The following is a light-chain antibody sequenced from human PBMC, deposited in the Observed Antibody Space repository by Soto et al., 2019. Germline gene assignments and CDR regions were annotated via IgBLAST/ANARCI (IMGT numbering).Light chain of an antibody. CDR3: HQFDSSLT. V-gene: IGKV3-20*01. CDR2: ATS. J-gene: IGKJ1*01. Sequence: EIGLTQSPGTLSLSPGERATLSCRASQSVGSSYVAWYQQKPGQAPRLLMYATSSRATGIPDRFSGSGSGTAFTLTISRLEPEYFAVYYCHQFDSSLTFGQGTRVEIK. CDR1: QSVGSSY.